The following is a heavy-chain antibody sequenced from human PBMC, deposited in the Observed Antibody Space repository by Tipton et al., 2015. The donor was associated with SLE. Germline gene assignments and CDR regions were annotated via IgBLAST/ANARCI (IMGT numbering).Heavy chain of an antibody. J-gene: IGHJ4*02. Sequence: TLSLTCDVSGYSISSGYYWGWIRQSPGKGLEWIGRIHHGGGTNYNPSLESRLTLSVDTSKNQFFLKLRSVTAADTAVYYCARSLGTGYFDYWGQGTLVTVSS. CDR3: ARSLGTGYFDY. D-gene: IGHD7-27*01. CDR2: IHHGGGT. V-gene: IGHV4-38-2*01. CDR1: GYSISSGYY.